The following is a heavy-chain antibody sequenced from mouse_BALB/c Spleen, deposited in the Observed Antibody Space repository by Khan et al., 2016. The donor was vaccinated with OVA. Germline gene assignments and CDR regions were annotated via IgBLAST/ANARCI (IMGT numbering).Heavy chain of an antibody. V-gene: IGHV3-2*02. CDR3: ARSIMAN. CDR2: ISYSGST. Sequence: DVELVESGPGLVKPSQSLSLTCTVTGYSITSDYAWNWIRQFPGNKLEWMGYISYSGSTSYNPSLKSRISITRDTSKNQFFLQLNSVTTEDTATYYCARSIMANWGQGTTLTVSS. CDR1: GYSITSDYA. J-gene: IGHJ2*01.